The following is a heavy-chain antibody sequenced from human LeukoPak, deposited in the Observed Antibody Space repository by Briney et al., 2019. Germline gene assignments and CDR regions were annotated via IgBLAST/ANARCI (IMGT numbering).Heavy chain of an antibody. D-gene: IGHD2-2*01. Sequence: SVKVSCKASGGTFSSYAISWVRQAPGQGLEWMGGIIPIFGTANYAQKFQGRVTITADESTSTAYMELSSLRSEDTAVYYCARNIGGASWGYYFDYWGQGTLVTVSS. J-gene: IGHJ4*02. CDR3: ARNIGGASWGYYFDY. CDR2: IIPIFGTA. V-gene: IGHV1-69*01. CDR1: GGTFSSYA.